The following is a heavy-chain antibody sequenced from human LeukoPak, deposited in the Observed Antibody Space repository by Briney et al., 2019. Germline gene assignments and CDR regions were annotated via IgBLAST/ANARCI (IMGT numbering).Heavy chain of an antibody. CDR2: ISGSDGTT. Sequence: GSLRLSCAASGFTFSIYAMSWVRQAPGKGLEWVSGISGSDGTTYYADSVKGRFTISRDNSKNTLYLQMNGLRAEDTAVYYCAKDSAKKYDDYWGQGTLVTVSS. V-gene: IGHV3-23*01. CDR3: AKDSAKKYDDY. D-gene: IGHD2/OR15-2a*01. CDR1: GFTFSIYA. J-gene: IGHJ4*02.